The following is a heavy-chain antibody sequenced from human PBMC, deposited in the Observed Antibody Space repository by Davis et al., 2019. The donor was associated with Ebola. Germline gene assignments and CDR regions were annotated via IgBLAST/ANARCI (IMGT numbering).Heavy chain of an antibody. D-gene: IGHD4-17*01. V-gene: IGHV4-34*01. CDR1: GGSFSGYY. CDR2: INHSGST. J-gene: IGHJ4*02. CDR3: ARGPTTVTTKPLDY. Sequence: PSETLSLTCAVYGGSFSGYYWSWTRQPPGKGLEWIGEINHSGSTNYTPSLKSRVTISVDTSKNQFSLKLSSVTAADTAVYYCARGPTTVTTKPLDYWGQGTLVTVSS.